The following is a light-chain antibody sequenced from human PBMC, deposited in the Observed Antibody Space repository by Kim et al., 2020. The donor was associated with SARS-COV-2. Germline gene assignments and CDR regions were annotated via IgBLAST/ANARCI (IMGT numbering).Light chain of an antibody. CDR1: QSVYSY. V-gene: IGKV3-11*01. CDR3: QQRSNWPPT. J-gene: IGKJ4*01. CDR2: DAA. Sequence: LSPGERATLSCRASQSVYSYLAWYQHKRGQAPRLLIYDAANRATDIPARFSGSGSGTDFTLTISSLEAEDFAVYYCQQRSNWPPTFGGGTKVDIK.